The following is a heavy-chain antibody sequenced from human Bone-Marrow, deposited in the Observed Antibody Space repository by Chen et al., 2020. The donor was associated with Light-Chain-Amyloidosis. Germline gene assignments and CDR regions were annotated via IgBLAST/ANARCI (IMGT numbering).Heavy chain of an antibody. CDR1: GFTFSSHW. Sequence: EVQLVESGGGLVQPGGSLKLSCAASGFTFSSHWMSWVRQAPGKGLEWVAKIKEDGSQKYYVDSVKGQFTISRDNAKNSLYLQMTSLRAEDTAVYYCARDHSSGWYPYQDYWGQGTLVSVSS. J-gene: IGHJ4*02. CDR3: ARDHSSGWYPYQDY. V-gene: IGHV3-7*03. CDR2: IKEDGSQK. D-gene: IGHD6-13*01.